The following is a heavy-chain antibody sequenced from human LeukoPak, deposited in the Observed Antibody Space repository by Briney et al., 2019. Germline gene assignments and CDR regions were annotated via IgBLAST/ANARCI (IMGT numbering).Heavy chain of an antibody. Sequence: GGSLRLSCAASGFTFNNYGMHWVRQAPGKGLEWVAIIWYDGGNKYCADSVKGRFTISRDNSKSTLYLQMNSLRAEDTAVYYCATEGRIVGAIPWFDPWGQGTLVTVSP. J-gene: IGHJ5*02. V-gene: IGHV3-30*02. CDR2: IWYDGGNK. CDR3: ATEGRIVGAIPWFDP. D-gene: IGHD1-26*01. CDR1: GFTFNNYG.